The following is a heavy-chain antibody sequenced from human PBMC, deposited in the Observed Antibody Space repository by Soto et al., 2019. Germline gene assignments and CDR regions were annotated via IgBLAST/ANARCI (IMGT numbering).Heavy chain of an antibody. Sequence: EVQLVESGGGLVQPGGSLRLSCAASGFTFSSYSMNWVRQAPGKGLEWVSYISSSSSTIYYADSVKGRFTISRDNAKNSLYRKMNTRRAGDTAVYSCAGDLNSGLFAYWGQETLSPSPQ. J-gene: IGHJ4*02. CDR2: ISSSSSTI. CDR3: AGDLNSGLFAY. V-gene: IGHV3-48*01. D-gene: IGHD2-15*01. CDR1: GFTFSSYS.